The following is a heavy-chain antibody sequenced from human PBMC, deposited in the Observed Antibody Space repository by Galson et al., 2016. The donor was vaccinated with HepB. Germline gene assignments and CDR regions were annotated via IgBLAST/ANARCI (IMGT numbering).Heavy chain of an antibody. Sequence: SLRLSCAVSGFNINEYAIHWVRQAPGKGLEWVSGISWNNGSLGYADSVKGRFTISRDNAKNSLYLQMDSLTAGDTAFYYCAKDKTAGYSNGWYYFDYWGQGTLVTVSA. V-gene: IGHV3-9*01. CDR1: GFNINEYA. J-gene: IGHJ4*02. CDR2: ISWNNGSL. CDR3: AKDKTAGYSNGWYYFDY. D-gene: IGHD6-19*01.